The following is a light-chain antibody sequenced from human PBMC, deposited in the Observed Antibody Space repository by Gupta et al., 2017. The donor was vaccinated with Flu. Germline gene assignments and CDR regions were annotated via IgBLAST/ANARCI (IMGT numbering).Light chain of an antibody. CDR3: QVWDTKSDHPV. CDR1: NIGGRT. V-gene: IGLV3-21*02. Sequence: PPSVSVAPGQTATVACGGNNIGGRTVHWYQQKPGQAPVLVVYDDSDRPSGIPERFSGSNSGNTATLTISRVEAGDEAVYYCQVWDTKSDHPVFGGGTKLTVL. J-gene: IGLJ3*02. CDR2: DDS.